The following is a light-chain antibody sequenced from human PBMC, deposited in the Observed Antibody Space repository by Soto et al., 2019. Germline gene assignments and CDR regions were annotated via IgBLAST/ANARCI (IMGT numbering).Light chain of an antibody. CDR1: SSDVGSYNL. V-gene: IGLV2-23*01. CDR3: CSYAGSSTWV. J-gene: IGLJ3*02. Sequence: QSALTQPASVSGSPGQSITISCTGTSSDVGSYNLVSWYQHHTGKAPKVLIYEGSKRPSGVSNRFSASKSGNTASLTISGLQAEDETDYYCCSYAGSSTWVFGGGTKLTVL. CDR2: EGS.